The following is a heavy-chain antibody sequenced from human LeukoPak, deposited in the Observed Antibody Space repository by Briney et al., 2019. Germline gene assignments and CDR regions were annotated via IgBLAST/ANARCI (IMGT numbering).Heavy chain of an antibody. V-gene: IGHV3-15*01. D-gene: IGHD5-12*01. CDR2: IKSKTDGGTT. Sequence: GGSLRLSCAASGFTFSNAWMSWVRQAPGKGLKWVGRIKSKTDGGTTDYAAPVKGRFTISRDDSKNTLYLQMNSLKTEGTAAYYCTRTYSGYDPLDYWGQGTLVTVSS. CDR3: TRTYSGYDPLDY. CDR1: GFTFSNAW. J-gene: IGHJ4*02.